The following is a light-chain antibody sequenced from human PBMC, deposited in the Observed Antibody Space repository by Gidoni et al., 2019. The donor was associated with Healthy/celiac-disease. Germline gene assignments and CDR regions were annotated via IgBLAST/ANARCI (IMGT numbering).Light chain of an antibody. CDR1: QSISSY. V-gene: IGKV1-39*01. Sequence: IQITQSPSSLSASVVDRVTITCRASQSISSYLNWYQQKPGKAPKLLIYAASSLQSGVPSRFSGSGSGTDFTLTISSLQPEDFATYYCQQSYSTPPLTFGGGTKVEIK. J-gene: IGKJ4*01. CDR2: AAS. CDR3: QQSYSTPPLT.